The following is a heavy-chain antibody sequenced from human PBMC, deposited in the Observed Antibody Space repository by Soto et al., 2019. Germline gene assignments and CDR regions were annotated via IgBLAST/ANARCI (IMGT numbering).Heavy chain of an antibody. V-gene: IGHV1-18*04. CDR3: AREGAHSTGWYDYFDQ. D-gene: IGHD6-13*01. CDR2: INTYNGNT. Sequence: QVPLVQSGGEVKKPGASVNISCKATGYTFISYSITWVRQAPGQGLEWMGWINTYNGNTKYAQSLQGRVTLTRDTSTNTAFMEIRGLRSDDTAIYYCAREGAHSTGWYDYFDQWGQGTLVAVSS. CDR1: GYTFISYS. J-gene: IGHJ4*02.